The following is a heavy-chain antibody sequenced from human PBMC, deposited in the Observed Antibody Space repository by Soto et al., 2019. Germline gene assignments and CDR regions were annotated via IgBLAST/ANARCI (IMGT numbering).Heavy chain of an antibody. CDR3: ARDKPNQGQIVHYLYYYGMDV. D-gene: IGHD3-22*01. V-gene: IGHV3-30*03. CDR2: LSYDESHE. CDR1: SFTFRNFA. J-gene: IGHJ6*02. Sequence: XECLRLSCAACSFTFRNFAMHGVRQVPGKGLERVATLSYDESHEYYADSVKGRFTISRDNSKNTLHLQMNSLGPEDTAVYYCARDKPNQGQIVHYLYYYGMDVWGQGATVTVPS.